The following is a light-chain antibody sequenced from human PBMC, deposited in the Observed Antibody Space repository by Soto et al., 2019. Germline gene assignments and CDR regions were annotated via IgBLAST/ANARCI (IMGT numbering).Light chain of an antibody. CDR2: GPS. CDR3: QEFNSCNGT. Sequence: EIVMTQSPATLSVSPGERATLSCRASQSVSSNLAWYQQKPGQAPRILSYGPSTRATGIPSRFSGSRSGTEFTLTISSLQSEDTAVDYCQEFNSCNGTFGQGTKVEIK. V-gene: IGKV3-15*01. J-gene: IGKJ1*01. CDR1: QSVSSN.